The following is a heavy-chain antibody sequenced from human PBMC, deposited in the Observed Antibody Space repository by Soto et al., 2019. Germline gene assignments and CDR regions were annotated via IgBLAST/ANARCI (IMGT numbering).Heavy chain of an antibody. D-gene: IGHD3-10*01. J-gene: IGHJ6*03. CDR3: ARQVIWFGELSVYSYYLDV. Sequence: QVQLQESGPGLVKPSQTLSLTCTVSGGSISSGGYYWSWIRQHPGKGLEWIGYIYYSGSTYYYPSLTSRVTISVDTSKNQFSPKLSSVTAAYTAVYYCARQVIWFGELSVYSYYLDVWGKRTTVTVSS. CDR2: IYYSGST. V-gene: IGHV4-31*03. CDR1: GGSISSGGYY.